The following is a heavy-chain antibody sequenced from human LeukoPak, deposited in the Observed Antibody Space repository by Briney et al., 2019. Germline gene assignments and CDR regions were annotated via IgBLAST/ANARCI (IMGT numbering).Heavy chain of an antibody. D-gene: IGHD2-2*01. Sequence: GGSLRLSCAVSGFTFSGYAVSWVRQAAGKGLEWVSTISGSGDYTYYADSVKGRFSISRDNSKNTLHLQMNSLRAEDTAVYYCAKDLDVVPAAIFVYWGRGTLVTVSS. CDR1: GFTFSGYA. J-gene: IGHJ4*02. CDR3: AKDLDVVPAAIFVY. V-gene: IGHV3-23*01. CDR2: ISGSGDYT.